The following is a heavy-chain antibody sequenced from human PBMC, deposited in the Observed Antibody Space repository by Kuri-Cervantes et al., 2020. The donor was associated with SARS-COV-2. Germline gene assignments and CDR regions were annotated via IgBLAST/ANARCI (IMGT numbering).Heavy chain of an antibody. CDR3: ARQVDYDILTYYGMDV. Sequence: SETLSLTCTVSGGSISSYYWSWIRQPAGKGLEWIGRIYTSGSTNYNPSLKSRVTMSVDTSKNQFSLKLSSVTAADTAVYYCARQVDYDILTYYGMDVWGQGTTVTVSS. CDR1: GGSISSYY. J-gene: IGHJ6*02. V-gene: IGHV4-4*07. D-gene: IGHD3-9*01. CDR2: IYTSGST.